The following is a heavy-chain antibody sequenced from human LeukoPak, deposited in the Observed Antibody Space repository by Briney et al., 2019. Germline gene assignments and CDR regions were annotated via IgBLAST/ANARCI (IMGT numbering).Heavy chain of an antibody. Sequence: ASVKVSCNVSGYTLTELSMHWVRQAPGKGLEWMGGFDPEDGETIYAQKFQGRVTMTEDTSTDTAYMELSSLRSEDTAVYYCATGRITMVRGVGGDWFDPWGQGTLVTVSS. V-gene: IGHV1-24*01. J-gene: IGHJ5*02. D-gene: IGHD3-10*01. CDR1: GYTLTELS. CDR3: ATGRITMVRGVGGDWFDP. CDR2: FDPEDGET.